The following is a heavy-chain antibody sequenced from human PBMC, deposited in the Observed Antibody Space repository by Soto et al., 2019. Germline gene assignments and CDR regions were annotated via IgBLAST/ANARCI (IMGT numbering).Heavy chain of an antibody. V-gene: IGHV1-2*02. D-gene: IGHD3-3*01. J-gene: IGHJ6*02. CDR2: FNTDSGDT. Sequence: QVQLVQSGAEVKKPGASVKVSCKASGYSFAGYLLHWVRQAPGQGLEWMGWFNTDSGDTKYARKFQGRVTMTRDTSTSTGYMELSSLRSDDTAVYHCTRGTGFWSGYYRYYGMDVWGQGTTVTVSS. CDR3: TRGTGFWSGYYRYYGMDV. CDR1: GYSFAGYL.